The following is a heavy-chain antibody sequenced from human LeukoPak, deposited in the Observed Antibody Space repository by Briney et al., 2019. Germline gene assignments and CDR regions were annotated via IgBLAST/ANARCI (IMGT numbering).Heavy chain of an antibody. J-gene: IGHJ4*02. CDR3: AVSYYDSKKWGYYFDY. Sequence: ASVKVSCKSSGYTFSDYYIHWVRQAPAQGLEWMGWINPNSGGTNYAQKFQGRVTMTRDTSISTAYMELSRLRSDDTAVYYCAVSYYDSKKWGYYFDYWGQGTLVTVSS. CDR2: INPNSGGT. CDR1: GYTFSDYY. V-gene: IGHV1-2*02. D-gene: IGHD3-22*01.